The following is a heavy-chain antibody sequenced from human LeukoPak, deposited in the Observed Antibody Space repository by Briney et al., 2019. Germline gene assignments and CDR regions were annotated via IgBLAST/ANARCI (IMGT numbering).Heavy chain of an antibody. CDR3: ARDRAYDRELDF. V-gene: IGHV1-2*02. J-gene: IGHJ4*02. D-gene: IGHD3-3*01. CDR1: GYTFTGYY. Sequence: EASVKVSCKASGYTFTGYYMHWVRQAPGQGLEWMGWINPNSGGTNYAQKFQGRVTMTRDTSISTVYMVLNRLRSDDTALYYCARDRAYDRELDFWGQGTLVTVSS. CDR2: INPNSGGT.